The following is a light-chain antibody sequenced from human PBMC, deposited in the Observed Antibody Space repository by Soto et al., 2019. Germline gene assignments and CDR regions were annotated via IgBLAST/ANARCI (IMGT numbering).Light chain of an antibody. CDR3: QQYGRT. V-gene: IGKV3-20*01. J-gene: IGKJ1*01. CDR2: GAS. Sequence: EIVLTQSPGTLSLSLGERATLSCRASQSISSSYLAWYQQKPGQAPRLLIYGASSRATGIPDRFSGSGSGTDFTLTISRLEPEDFAVYHCQQYGRTFGQGTKV. CDR1: QSISSSY.